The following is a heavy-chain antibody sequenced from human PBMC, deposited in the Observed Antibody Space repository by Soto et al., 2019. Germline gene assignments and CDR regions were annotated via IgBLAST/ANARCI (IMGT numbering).Heavy chain of an antibody. CDR1: AVSISNDGYF. V-gene: IGHV4-31*03. J-gene: IGHJ4*02. D-gene: IGHD1-20*01. CDR3: ARDKRSSGYNWKMGYYFDY. Sequence: PSETLSLTCTVSAVSISNDGYFWTWIRQHPGKGLEWIGYIYYSGSTYYNPSLKSRVTISVDTSKNQFSLKLSSVTAADTAVYYCARDKRSSGYNWKMGYYFDYWGQGTLVTVSS. CDR2: IYYSGST.